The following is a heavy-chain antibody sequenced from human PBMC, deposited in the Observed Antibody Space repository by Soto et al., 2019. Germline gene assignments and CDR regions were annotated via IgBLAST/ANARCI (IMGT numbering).Heavy chain of an antibody. CDR3: AGEQAHLAPGLDY. CDR1: GYTFTGYY. CDR2: INPNSGGT. J-gene: IGHJ4*02. Sequence: ASVKVSCKASGYTFTGYYMHWVRQAPGQGLEWMGWINPNSGGTNYAQKFQGRVTMTRDTSVSTAYMERSRLRSDDTAVYYCAGEQAHLAPGLDYWGQGTLVTVSS. V-gene: IGHV1-2*02.